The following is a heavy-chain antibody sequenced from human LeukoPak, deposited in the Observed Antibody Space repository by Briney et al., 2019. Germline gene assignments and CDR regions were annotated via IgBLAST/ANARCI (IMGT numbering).Heavy chain of an antibody. Sequence: GGSLRLSCAASGFTFSDYYMSWIRQAPGKGLEWVSYISSSGSTIYYADSVKGRFTISRDNARNSLYLQMNSLRAEDTAVYYCARRLIAARLFDYWGQGTLVTVSS. V-gene: IGHV3-11*01. CDR2: ISSSGSTI. CDR3: ARRLIAARLFDY. CDR1: GFTFSDYY. D-gene: IGHD6-6*01. J-gene: IGHJ4*02.